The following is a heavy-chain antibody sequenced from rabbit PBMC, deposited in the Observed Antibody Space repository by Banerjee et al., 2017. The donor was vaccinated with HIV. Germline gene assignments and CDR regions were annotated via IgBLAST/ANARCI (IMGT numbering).Heavy chain of an antibody. CDR1: GFSFSNAYV. V-gene: IGHV1S45*01. Sequence: QEQLEESGGDLVKPEGSLSLTCTASGFSFSNAYVMCWVRQAPGKGLEWIACINTISGGTVDGCWERGRFTITKASWTAVTQKISSMTAADAASYFGAEDMAGVIGWNMNLWGPGTLVTVS. CDR2: INTISGGT. CDR3: AEDMAGVIGWNMNL. J-gene: IGHJ4*01. D-gene: IGHD4-1*01.